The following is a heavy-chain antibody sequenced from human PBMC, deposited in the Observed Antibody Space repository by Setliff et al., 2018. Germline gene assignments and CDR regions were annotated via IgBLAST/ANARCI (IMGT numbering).Heavy chain of an antibody. V-gene: IGHV4-34*01. CDR3: ASASASIGRIEYSSGWGGWFDP. J-gene: IGHJ5*02. CDR1: GGSFCGYY. D-gene: IGHD6-19*01. CDR2: INHSGST. Sequence: SETLSLTCAVYGGSFCGYYWSWIRQPPGKGLEWMGEINHSGSTNYNPSLKSRVTISVYTSKNQFSLKLSSVTAADTAVYYCASASASIGRIEYSSGWGGWFDPWGKGSLVTVSA.